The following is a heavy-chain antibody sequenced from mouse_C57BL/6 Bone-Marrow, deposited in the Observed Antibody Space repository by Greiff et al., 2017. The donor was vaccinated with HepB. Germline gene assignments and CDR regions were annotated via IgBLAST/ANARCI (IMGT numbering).Heavy chain of an antibody. CDR2: IWGVGST. Sequence: VMLVESGPGLVAPSQSLSITCTVSGFSLTSYGVDWVRQSPGKGLEWLGVIWGVGSTNYNSALKSRLSISKDNAKSQVFLKMNSLQTDDTAMYYCASDFGAMDYWGQGTSVTVSS. J-gene: IGHJ4*01. V-gene: IGHV2-6*01. CDR3: ASDFGAMDY. CDR1: GFSLTSYG.